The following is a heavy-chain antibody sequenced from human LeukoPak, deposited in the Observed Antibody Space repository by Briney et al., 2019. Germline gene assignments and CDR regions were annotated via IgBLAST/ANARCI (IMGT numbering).Heavy chain of an antibody. CDR2: IYTSGST. CDR3: ARADYDILTGYPNWFDP. J-gene: IGHJ5*02. D-gene: IGHD3-9*01. V-gene: IGHV4-4*07. CDR1: GGSISSYH. Sequence: SETLSLTCTVSGGSISSYHWSWIRQPAGKGLEWIGRIYTSGSTNYNPSLKSRVTMSVDTSKNQFSLKLSSVTAADTAVYYCARADYDILTGYPNWFDPWGQGTLVTVSS.